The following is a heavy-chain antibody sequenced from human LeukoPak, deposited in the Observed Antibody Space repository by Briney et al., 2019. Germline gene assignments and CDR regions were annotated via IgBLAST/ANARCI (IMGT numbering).Heavy chain of an antibody. V-gene: IGHV1-2*02. CDR2: INPNSGGT. CDR1: GYTFTGYY. D-gene: IGHD3-3*01. CDR3: ARENKLRFQARYGMDV. Sequence: ASVKVSCKASGYTFTGYYMHWVRQAPGQGLEWMGWINPNSGGTNYARKFQGRVTMTRDTSISTAYMELSRLRSDDTAMYYCARENKLRFQARYGMDVWGQGTTVTVSS. J-gene: IGHJ6*02.